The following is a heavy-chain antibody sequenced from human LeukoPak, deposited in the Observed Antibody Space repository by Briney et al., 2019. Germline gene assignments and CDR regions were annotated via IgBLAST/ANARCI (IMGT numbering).Heavy chain of an antibody. CDR1: GYSFTSYW. CDR2: INPGDSDT. V-gene: IGHV5-51*01. Sequence: GESLKISCKGSGYSFTSYWIGWVRQMPGKGLEWMGIINPGDSDTRYSPSFQGQVTISADKSISTAYLQWSSLKASDTAMYYCARIPYYDFWSGYLDYYYGMDVWGQGTTVTVSS. J-gene: IGHJ6*02. D-gene: IGHD3-3*01. CDR3: ARIPYYDFWSGYLDYYYGMDV.